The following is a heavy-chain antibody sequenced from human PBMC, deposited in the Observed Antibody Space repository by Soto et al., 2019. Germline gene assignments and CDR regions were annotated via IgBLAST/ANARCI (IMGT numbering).Heavy chain of an antibody. CDR3: AKLWFPDSYGYLFYS. J-gene: IGHJ5*01. CDR2: ISASGGST. D-gene: IGHD3-10*01. CDR1: GFTFSTYA. Sequence: GGSLRLSCAASGFTFSTYAMTWVRQAPGKGLEWVSAISASGGSTYYADSVKGRFTISRDNSKNTLYLQMNSLRVEDTAVYYSAKLWFPDSYGYLFYSRGQGAAVPVSA. V-gene: IGHV3-23*01.